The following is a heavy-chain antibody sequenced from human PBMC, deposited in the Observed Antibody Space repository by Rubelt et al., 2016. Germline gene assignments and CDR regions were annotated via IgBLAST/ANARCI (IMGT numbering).Heavy chain of an antibody. CDR2: ISYDGSNK. V-gene: IGHV3-30-3*02. J-gene: IGHJ4*02. CDR1: SYA. D-gene: IGHD3-3*01. CDR3: AKTTFGVVILRPKFDY. Sequence: SYAMHWVRQAPGKGLEWVAVISYDGSNKYYADSVKGRFTISRDNSKNTLYLQMNSLRAEDTAVYYCAKTTFGVVILRPKFDYWGQGTLVTVSS.